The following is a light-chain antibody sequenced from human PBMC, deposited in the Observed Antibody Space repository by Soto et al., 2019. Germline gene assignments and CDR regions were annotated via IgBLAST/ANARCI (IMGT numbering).Light chain of an antibody. Sequence: AIQMTQSPSSLSASVGDRVTITCRASQGIRNDLGWYQQKPGKAPKLLIYAASSLQSGVPSRFSGSGSGTDFTLTISSLQPEDFVTYYWLQDYNYPRTFGQGTKLEIK. CDR2: AAS. CDR3: LQDYNYPRT. CDR1: QGIRND. V-gene: IGKV1-6*01. J-gene: IGKJ2*01.